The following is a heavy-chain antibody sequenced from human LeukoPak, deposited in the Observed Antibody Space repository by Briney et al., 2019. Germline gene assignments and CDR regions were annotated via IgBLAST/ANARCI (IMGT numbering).Heavy chain of an antibody. Sequence: GGSLRLSCAASGFTFSSYAMSWVRQAPGKGLEWVSTISGSSDTIYYADSVKGRFTISRDNSKNTLYLQMNSLRAEDTAVYYCAKVLSGSPGGAFDIWGQGTMVTVSS. CDR1: GFTFSSYA. V-gene: IGHV3-23*01. D-gene: IGHD1-26*01. CDR3: AKVLSGSPGGAFDI. J-gene: IGHJ3*02. CDR2: ISGSSDTI.